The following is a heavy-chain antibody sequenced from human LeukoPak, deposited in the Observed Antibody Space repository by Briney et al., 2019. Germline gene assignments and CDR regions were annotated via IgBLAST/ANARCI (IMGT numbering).Heavy chain of an antibody. CDR1: GFTFSNYG. V-gene: IGHV3-30*02. CDR2: IWYGESNK. Sequence: GGSLRLSCAASGFTFSNYGMNWVRQAPGKGLEWVAVIWYGESNKHYADSVKGRFTISRDNSKNTLYLQMNSLRAEDTAVYYCAKGATSCSSTSCPDAFDIWGQGTMVTVSS. J-gene: IGHJ3*02. D-gene: IGHD2-2*01. CDR3: AKGATSCSSTSCPDAFDI.